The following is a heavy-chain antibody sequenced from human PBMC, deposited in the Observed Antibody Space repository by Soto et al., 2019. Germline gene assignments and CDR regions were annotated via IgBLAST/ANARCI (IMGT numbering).Heavy chain of an antibody. CDR3: ANLNLQLWFGY. CDR2: ISGSGGST. CDR1: GFTFSSYA. V-gene: IGHV3-23*01. D-gene: IGHD5-18*01. J-gene: IGHJ4*02. Sequence: GGSLRLSCAASGFTFSSYAMSWVRQAPGKGLEWVSAISGSGGSTYYADSVKGRFTISRDNSKNTLYLQMNSLRAEDTAVYYCANLNLQLWFGYWGQGALVTVSS.